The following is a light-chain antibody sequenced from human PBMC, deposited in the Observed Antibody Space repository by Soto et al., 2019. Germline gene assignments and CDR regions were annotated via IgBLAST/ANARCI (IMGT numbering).Light chain of an antibody. V-gene: IGKV3-20*01. Sequence: EIVLTQSPGTLSLSPGDRAALSCRASQSVYSNSLAWYQQKSGLAPRLLIFGASNRATGIPDRFSGSGSGTEFTLSISRLEPEDFAVYYCQQYGSSPYTFGQGTKLETK. CDR2: GAS. CDR1: QSVYSNS. J-gene: IGKJ2*01. CDR3: QQYGSSPYT.